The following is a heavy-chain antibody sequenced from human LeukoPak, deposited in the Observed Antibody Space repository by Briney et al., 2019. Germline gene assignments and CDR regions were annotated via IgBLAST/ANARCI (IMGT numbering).Heavy chain of an antibody. J-gene: IGHJ4*02. Sequence: GGSLRLSCAASGFTFSSYGMHWVRQAPGKGLERVAVIWYDGSNKYYADSVKGRFTISRDNSKNTLYLQMNSLRAEDTAVYYCARDVDSSGYSLNYFDYWGQGTLVTVSS. V-gene: IGHV3-33*01. CDR2: IWYDGSNK. CDR3: ARDVDSSGYSLNYFDY. CDR1: GFTFSSYG. D-gene: IGHD3-22*01.